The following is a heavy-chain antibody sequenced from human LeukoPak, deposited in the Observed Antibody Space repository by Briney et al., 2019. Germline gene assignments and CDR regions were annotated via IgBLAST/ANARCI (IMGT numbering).Heavy chain of an antibody. CDR3: ARDKTSQSPYYDFWSGPDY. CDR1: GYTFTSYG. J-gene: IGHJ4*02. V-gene: IGHV1-18*01. D-gene: IGHD3-3*01. Sequence: ASVKVSCKASGYTFTSYGISWVRQAPGQGLEWMGWISAYNGNTNYAQKLQGRVTMTTDTSTSTVYMELSSLRSEDTAVYYCARDKTSQSPYYDFWSGPDYWGQGTLVTVSS. CDR2: ISAYNGNT.